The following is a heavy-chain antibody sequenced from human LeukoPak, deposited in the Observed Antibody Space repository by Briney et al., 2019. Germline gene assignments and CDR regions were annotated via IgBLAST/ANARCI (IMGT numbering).Heavy chain of an antibody. CDR2: INSDGSST. CDR1: GFTFSSYW. D-gene: IGHD3-10*01. V-gene: IGHV3-74*01. J-gene: IGHJ3*02. CDR3: AVFYGSGSYYNDAFDI. Sequence: GGSLRLSCAASGFTFSSYWMHWVRQAPGKGLVWVSRINSDGSSTSYADSVKGRFTISRDNAKNTLYLQMNSLRAEDTAVYYCAVFYGSGSYYNDAFDIWGHGTMVTVSS.